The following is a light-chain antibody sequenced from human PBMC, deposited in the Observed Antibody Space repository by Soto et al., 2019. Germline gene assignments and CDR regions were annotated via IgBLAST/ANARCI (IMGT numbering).Light chain of an antibody. CDR3: LQYGSSPAT. V-gene: IGKV3-20*01. CDR1: QSVSSSY. J-gene: IGKJ4*01. CDR2: GAS. Sequence: EIVLTQSPGTLSLSPGERATLSCRASQSVSSSYLAWYQQKPGQAPRLLIYGASSRATGIPDRFSGSGSGTDFTLTISRLEPEDFAVYYCLQYGSSPATFGGGTKVDI.